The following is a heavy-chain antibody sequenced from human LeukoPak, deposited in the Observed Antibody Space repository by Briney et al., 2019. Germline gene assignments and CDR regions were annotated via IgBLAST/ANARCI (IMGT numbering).Heavy chain of an antibody. CDR2: IYSGGST. V-gene: IGHV3-53*04. CDR1: GFTVSSNY. D-gene: IGHD3-22*01. J-gene: IGHJ4*02. Sequence: AGGSLRLSCAASGFTVSSNYMSWVRQAPGKGLEWVSVIYSGGSTYYADSVKGRFTISRHNSKNTLYLQMNSLRAEDTAVYYCARERVRGYDSSGYYIYWGQGTLVTVSS. CDR3: ARERVRGYDSSGYYIY.